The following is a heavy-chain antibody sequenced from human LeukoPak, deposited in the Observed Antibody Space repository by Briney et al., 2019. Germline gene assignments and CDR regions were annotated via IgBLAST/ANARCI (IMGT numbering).Heavy chain of an antibody. Sequence: ASVKVSCKASGYTFTSYGMSWVRQAPGQGLEWMGWISAYNGNTNYAQKLRGRVTMTTDTSTSTAYMELRSLRSDDTAVYYCARGEYDFWSGYPSCMDVWGQGTTVTVSS. CDR2: ISAYNGNT. J-gene: IGHJ6*02. CDR1: GYTFTSYG. V-gene: IGHV1-18*01. D-gene: IGHD3-3*01. CDR3: ARGEYDFWSGYPSCMDV.